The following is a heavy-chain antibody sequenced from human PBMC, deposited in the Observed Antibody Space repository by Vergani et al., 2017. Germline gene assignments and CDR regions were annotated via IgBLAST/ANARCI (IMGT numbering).Heavy chain of an antibody. D-gene: IGHD5-24*01. J-gene: IGHJ4*02. CDR1: SFKLGDYG. CDR3: ARETRDTPSSLDY. CDR2: TWYEGNKN. V-gene: IGHV3-33*01. Sequence: QVQLVESGGGVVQPGRSLRLSCTPSSFKLGDYGMHWVRQAPGRGLEWVSMTWYEGNKNYYADSVKGLFTISKDISKNTLYLQMNSLRGDDTAVYYCARETRDTPSSLDYWGQGTLVTVSS.